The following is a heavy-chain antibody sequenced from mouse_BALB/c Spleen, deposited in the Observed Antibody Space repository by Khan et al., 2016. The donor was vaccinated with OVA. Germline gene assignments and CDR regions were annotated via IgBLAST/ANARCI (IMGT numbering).Heavy chain of an antibody. Sequence: VQLKESGGGLVKPGGSLKLSCAASGFTFSSYAMSWVRQTPEKRLEWVASISSGGSTYYPDSVKGRFTISRDNARNILYLQMSSLRSEDTAMYYCASPLYYYGSSYVDYWGQGTTLTVSS. CDR2: ISSGGST. CDR3: ASPLYYYGSSYVDY. CDR1: GFTFSSYA. J-gene: IGHJ2*01. D-gene: IGHD1-1*01. V-gene: IGHV5-6-5*01.